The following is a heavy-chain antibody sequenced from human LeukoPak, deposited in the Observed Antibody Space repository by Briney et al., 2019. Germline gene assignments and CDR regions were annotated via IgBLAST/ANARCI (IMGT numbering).Heavy chain of an antibody. CDR1: GFTFSSYW. CDR2: IKQDGSGK. Sequence: GGSLRLSCAASGFTFSSYWMNWVRQAPGKGLEWVANIKQDGSGKYYVDSVKGRFTISRDNAKMSLYLQMNSLRAEDTAVYYCARDLFSYGANQDDYWGQGTLVTVSS. D-gene: IGHD5-18*01. V-gene: IGHV3-7*01. J-gene: IGHJ4*02. CDR3: ARDLFSYGANQDDY.